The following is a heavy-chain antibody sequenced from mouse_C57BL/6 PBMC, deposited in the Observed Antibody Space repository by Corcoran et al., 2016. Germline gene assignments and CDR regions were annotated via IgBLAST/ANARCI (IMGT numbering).Heavy chain of an antibody. CDR3: ARGGGYYSNYDYYAMDY. Sequence: EVQLQQSGPELVKPGASVKISCKASGYTFTDYYMNWVKQSHGKSLEWIGDINPNNGGTSYNQKFKGKATLTVDKSSSTAYMELRSLTSEDSAVYYCARGGGYYSNYDYYAMDYWGQGTSVTVSS. CDR1: GYTFTDYY. CDR2: INPNNGGT. J-gene: IGHJ4*01. D-gene: IGHD2-5*01. V-gene: IGHV1-26*01.